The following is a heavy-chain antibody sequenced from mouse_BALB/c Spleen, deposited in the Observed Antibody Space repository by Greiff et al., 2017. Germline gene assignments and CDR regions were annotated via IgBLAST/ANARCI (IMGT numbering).Heavy chain of an antibody. Sequence: EGKVVESGGGLVQPGGSRKLSCAASGFTFSSFGMHWVRQAPEKGLEWVAYISSGSSTIYYADTVKGRFTISRDNPKNTLFLQMTSLRSEDTAMYYCASLYYGNYVGAMDYWGQGTSVTVSS. D-gene: IGHD2-1*01. J-gene: IGHJ4*01. V-gene: IGHV5-17*02. CDR3: ASLYYGNYVGAMDY. CDR2: ISSGSSTI. CDR1: GFTFSSFG.